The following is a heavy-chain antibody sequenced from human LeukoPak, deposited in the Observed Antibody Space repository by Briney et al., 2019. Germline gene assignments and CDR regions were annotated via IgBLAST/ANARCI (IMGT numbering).Heavy chain of an antibody. V-gene: IGHV3-43D*03. CDR3: ARGYSYASGSYFLDY. CDR2: IGWNGDST. CDR1: GFTFDDYA. J-gene: IGHJ4*02. Sequence: PGGSLRLSCAASGFTFDDYAMVWVRQLPGKGLEWVSLIGWNGDSTYYADSVKGRFTISRDNSKNSLYLQMSSLRPEDTAFYFCARGYSYASGSYFLDYWGQGALVTVSS. D-gene: IGHD3-10*01.